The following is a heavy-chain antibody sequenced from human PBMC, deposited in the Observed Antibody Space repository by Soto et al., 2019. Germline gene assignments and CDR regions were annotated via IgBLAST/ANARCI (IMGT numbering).Heavy chain of an antibody. CDR1: GFTFSSYA. J-gene: IGHJ1*01. Sequence: GGSLRLSCAASGFTFSSYAMHWVRQAPGKGLEWVAVISYDGSNKYYADSVKGRFTISRDNSKNTLYLQMNSLRAEDTAVYYCARDDGIAARPSYFQHWGQGTLVTVSS. V-gene: IGHV3-30*04. D-gene: IGHD6-6*01. CDR3: ARDDGIAARPSYFQH. CDR2: ISYDGSNK.